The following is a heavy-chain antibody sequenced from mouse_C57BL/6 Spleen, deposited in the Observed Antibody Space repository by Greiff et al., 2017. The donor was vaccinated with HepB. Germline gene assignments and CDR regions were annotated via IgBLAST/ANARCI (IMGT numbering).Heavy chain of an antibody. CDR2: ISYDGSN. J-gene: IGHJ2*01. Sequence: EVQLQESGPGLVKPSQSLSLTCSVTGYSITSGYYWNWIRQFPGNKLEWMGYISYDGSNNYNPSLKNRISITRDTSKNQFFLKLNSVTTEDTATYYCARERYYGSSSYFDSWGQGTTLTVSS. CDR3: ARERYYGSSSYFDS. D-gene: IGHD1-1*01. V-gene: IGHV3-6*01. CDR1: GYSITSGYY.